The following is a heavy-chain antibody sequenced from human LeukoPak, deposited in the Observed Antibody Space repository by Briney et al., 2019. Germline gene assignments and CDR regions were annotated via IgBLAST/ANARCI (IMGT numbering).Heavy chain of an antibody. V-gene: IGHV3-33*01. D-gene: IGHD3-22*01. CDR1: GFTFSSYG. CDR2: IWYDGSNK. Sequence: GGPLRLSCAASGFTFSSYGMHWVRQAPGKGLEWVAVIWYDGSNKYYADSVKGRFTISRDNSKNTLYLQMNSLRAEDTAVYYCARDLDSSGDDYWGQGTLVTVSS. J-gene: IGHJ4*02. CDR3: ARDLDSSGDDY.